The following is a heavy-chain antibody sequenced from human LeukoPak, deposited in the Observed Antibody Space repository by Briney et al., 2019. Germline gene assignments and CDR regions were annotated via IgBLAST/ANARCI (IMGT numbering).Heavy chain of an antibody. CDR1: GFTFSDYY. V-gene: IGHV3-11*05. J-gene: IGHJ4*02. Sequence: KPWGSLCLSCAASGFTFSDYYMSWIRQAPGKGLEWVSYISSSSSYTNYADSVKGRFTISRDNAKNSLYLQMNSLRAEDTAVYYCARDLHNYSFDYWGQGTLVTVSS. CDR3: ARDLHNYSFDY. D-gene: IGHD1-1*01. CDR2: ISSSSSYT.